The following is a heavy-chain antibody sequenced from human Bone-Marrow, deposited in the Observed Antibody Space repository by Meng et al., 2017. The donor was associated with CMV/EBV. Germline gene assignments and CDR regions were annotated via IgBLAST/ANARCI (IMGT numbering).Heavy chain of an antibody. CDR3: ARLGYCSSTSCIDY. V-gene: IGHV1-2*02. Sequence: ASVKVSCKASGYTFTSYGISWVRQAPGQGLEWMGWINPNSGGTNYAQKFQGRVTMTRDTSTSTAYMELSRLRSDDTAVYYCARLGYCSSTSCIDYWGQGTLVTVSS. CDR1: GYTFTSYG. CDR2: INPNSGGT. D-gene: IGHD2-2*01. J-gene: IGHJ4*02.